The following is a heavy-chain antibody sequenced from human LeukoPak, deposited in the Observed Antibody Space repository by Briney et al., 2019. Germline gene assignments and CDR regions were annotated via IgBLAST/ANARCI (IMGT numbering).Heavy chain of an antibody. CDR3: AKKVGTYGSSPFDY. V-gene: IGHV3-23*01. CDR1: GFTFSSNG. D-gene: IGHD3-10*01. J-gene: IGHJ4*02. Sequence: PGGSLRLSCAASGFTFSSNGMNWVRQAPGKGLEWVSYISATGGTIYYADSVKGRFTISRDNSKNTLYLQMNSLRAEDTAVYYCAKKVGTYGSSPFDYWGQGTLVTVSS. CDR2: ISATGGTI.